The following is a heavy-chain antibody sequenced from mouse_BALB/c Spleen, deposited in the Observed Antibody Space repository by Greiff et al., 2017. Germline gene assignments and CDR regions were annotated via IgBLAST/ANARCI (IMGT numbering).Heavy chain of an antibody. CDR3: AGRSYYDYEDYAMDY. D-gene: IGHD2-4*01. J-gene: IGHJ4*01. V-gene: IGHV5-17*02. CDR1: GFTFSSFG. CDR2: ISSGSSTI. Sequence: EVQLVESGGGLVQPGGSRKLSCAASGFTFSSFGMHWVRQSPEKGLEWVAYISSGSSTIYYADTVKGRFTISRDNPKNTLFLQMTSLRSEDTAMYYCAGRSYYDYEDYAMDYWGQGTSVTVSS.